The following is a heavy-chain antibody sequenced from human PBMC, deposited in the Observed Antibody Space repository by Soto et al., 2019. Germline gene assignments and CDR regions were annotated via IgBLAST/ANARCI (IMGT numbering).Heavy chain of an antibody. V-gene: IGHV3-33*01. CDR3: ARDLKNYDILTGYPYYSYYGMDV. CDR2: IWYDGSNK. CDR1: GFTFSTYG. D-gene: IGHD3-9*01. Sequence: GGSLRLSCAASGFTFSTYGMHWVRQAPGKGLEWVAVIWYDGSNKYYADSVKGRFTISRDNSKNTLYLQMNSLRAEDTAVYYCARDLKNYDILTGYPYYSYYGMDVWGQGTTVTVSS. J-gene: IGHJ6*02.